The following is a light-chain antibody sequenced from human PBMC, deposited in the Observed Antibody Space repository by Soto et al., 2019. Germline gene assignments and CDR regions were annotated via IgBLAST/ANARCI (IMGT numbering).Light chain of an antibody. CDR2: AAS. J-gene: IGKJ1*01. Sequence: DIQMTQSPSSLSASVGDRVTITCRASQGISNYLAWYQQKPGKVPKLLIFAASTLQSGVPSRFSGSGSGTDFTLTISSLQPQDVAIYYCQKYISAPQTFGQGTKVEIK. CDR3: QKYISAPQT. CDR1: QGISNY. V-gene: IGKV1-27*01.